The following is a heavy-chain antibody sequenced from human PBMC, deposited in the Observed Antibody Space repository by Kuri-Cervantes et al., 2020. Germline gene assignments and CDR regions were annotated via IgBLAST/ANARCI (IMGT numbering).Heavy chain of an antibody. V-gene: IGHV3-23*01. J-gene: IGHJ4*02. CDR1: GFTFSSYA. Sequence: GESLKISCAASGFTFSSYAMSWVRQAPGKGLEWVSAISGSGGSTYYADSVKGRFTISRDNSKNTLYLQMNSLRAEDTAVYYCARISIVGAIADYWGQGTLVTVSS. CDR2: ISGSGGST. D-gene: IGHD1-26*01. CDR3: ARISIVGAIADY.